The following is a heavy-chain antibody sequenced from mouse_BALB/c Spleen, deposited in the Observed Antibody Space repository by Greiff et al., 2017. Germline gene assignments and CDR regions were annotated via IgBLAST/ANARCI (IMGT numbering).Heavy chain of an antibody. CDR3: ARRGYAYYFDY. CDR2: ISSGSSTI. CDR1: GFTFSSFG. V-gene: IGHV5-17*02. Sequence: EVKLVESGGGLVQPGGSRKLSCAASGFTFSSFGMHWVRQAPEKGLEWVAYISSGSSTIYYADTVKGRFTISRDNPKNTLFLQMTSLRSEDTTMYYCARRGYAYYFDYWGQGTTLTGSS. J-gene: IGHJ2*01. D-gene: IGHD3-1*01.